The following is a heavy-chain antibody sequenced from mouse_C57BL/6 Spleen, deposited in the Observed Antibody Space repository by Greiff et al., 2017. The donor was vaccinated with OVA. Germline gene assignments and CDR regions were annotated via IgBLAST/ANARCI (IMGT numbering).Heavy chain of an antibody. CDR3: ARSLEGGAMDY. Sequence: VMLVESGAELARPGASVKLSCKASGYTFTSYGISWVKQRTGQGLEWIGEIYPRSGNTYYNEKFKGKATLTADKSSSTAYMELRSLTSEDSAVYFCARSLEGGAMDYWGQGTSVTVSS. CDR1: GYTFTSYG. D-gene: IGHD6-2*01. J-gene: IGHJ4*01. V-gene: IGHV1-81*01. CDR2: IYPRSGNT.